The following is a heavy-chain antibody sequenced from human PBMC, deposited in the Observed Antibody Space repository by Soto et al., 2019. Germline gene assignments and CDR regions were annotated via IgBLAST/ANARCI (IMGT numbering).Heavy chain of an antibody. CDR3: EGRDDPFHV. Sequence: QVQLVESGGGVVQPGTSLRLSCVATGFTFSNYGIHWVRQAPGRGLEWVAVIWHDGSQKYLADSVRGRFTISRDKYKNTVYLQMNSLRAEDTAVYYCEGRDDPFHVWGQGTMVTVSS. V-gene: IGHV3-33*01. CDR1: GFTFSNYG. J-gene: IGHJ3*01. CDR2: IWHDGSQK.